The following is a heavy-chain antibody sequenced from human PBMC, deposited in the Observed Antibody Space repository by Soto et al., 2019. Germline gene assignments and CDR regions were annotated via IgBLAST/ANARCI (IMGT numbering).Heavy chain of an antibody. CDR2: TYYTGKT. J-gene: IGHJ5*02. D-gene: IGHD2-2*01. V-gene: IGHV4-30-4*01. Sequence: ASETLSLTCSVSGDSIHVGGYYWTWIRQRPGKGLEWMGYTYYTGKTYYNPSLESRLTMSVDRSKNQFSLRLTSVTAADTAVYFCGRDLTSNANCIDPWGQGTLVTVS. CDR3: GRDLTSNANCIDP. CDR1: GDSIHVGGYY.